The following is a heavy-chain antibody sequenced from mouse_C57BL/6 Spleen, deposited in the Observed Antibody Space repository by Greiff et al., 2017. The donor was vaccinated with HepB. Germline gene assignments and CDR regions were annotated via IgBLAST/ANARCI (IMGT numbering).Heavy chain of an antibody. CDR2: ISSGGDYI. J-gene: IGHJ2*01. CDR3: TSITTVVNYFDY. Sequence: EVQRVESGEGLVKPGGSLKLSCAASGFTFSSYAMSWVRQTPEKRLEWVAYISSGGDYIYYADTVKGRFTISRDNARNTLYLQMSSLKSEDTAMYYCTSITTVVNYFDYWGQGTTLTVSS. CDR1: GFTFSSYA. D-gene: IGHD1-1*01. V-gene: IGHV5-9-1*02.